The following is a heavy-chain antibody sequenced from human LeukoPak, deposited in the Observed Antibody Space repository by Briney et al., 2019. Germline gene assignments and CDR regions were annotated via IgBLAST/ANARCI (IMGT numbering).Heavy chain of an antibody. V-gene: IGHV3-23*01. J-gene: IGHJ3*01. CDR1: GFTVSSYG. CDR2: FSATDGSA. D-gene: IGHD6-13*01. CDR3: AKARIAAAGTGAFDV. Sequence: PGGSLRLSCAASGFTVSSYGMTWVRQAPGKGLEWVSAFSATDGSAQYAESVKGRFTFSRDNVKNSLYLQMNSLRDEDTAVYYCAKARIAAAGTGAFDVWGQGTMVTVSS.